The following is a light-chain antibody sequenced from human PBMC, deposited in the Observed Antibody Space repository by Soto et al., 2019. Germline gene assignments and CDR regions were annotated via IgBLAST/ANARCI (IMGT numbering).Light chain of an antibody. CDR3: CSYAGGSTWV. CDR1: SSDVGSYNL. J-gene: IGLJ3*02. Sequence: QSALTQPASVSGSPGQSITISCTGTSSDVGSYNLVSWYQHHPDKAPKFMIYEVSKRPSGVSNHFSGSKSGNTASLTISGRQAEDEADYYCCSYAGGSTWVFGGGTKLTVL. V-gene: IGLV2-23*02. CDR2: EVS.